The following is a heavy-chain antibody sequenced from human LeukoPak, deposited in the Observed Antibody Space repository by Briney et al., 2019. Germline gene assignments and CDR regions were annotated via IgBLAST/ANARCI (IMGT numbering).Heavy chain of an antibody. CDR2: VRYDGSNR. CDR3: AKDPGCGGDCYSWWFDP. J-gene: IGHJ5*02. D-gene: IGHD2-21*02. V-gene: IGHV3-30*02. Sequence: GGSLRLSCAASGFTFSSYGMHWVRQAPGKGLEWVAFVRYDGSNRYYADSVKGRFTISRDNSKNTLYLQMNSLRAEDTAVYYCAKDPGCGGDCYSWWFDPWGQGTLVTVSS. CDR1: GFTFSSYG.